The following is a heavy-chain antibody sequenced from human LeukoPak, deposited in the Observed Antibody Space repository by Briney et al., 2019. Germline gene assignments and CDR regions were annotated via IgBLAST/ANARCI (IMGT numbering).Heavy chain of an antibody. CDR3: ARKGSGTYSPFDY. D-gene: IGHD1-26*01. J-gene: IGHJ4*02. CDR2: LYYSGSA. V-gene: IGHV4-59*01. Sequence: SETLSLTCTVSGGSISSYYWSWIRQPPGKGLEWIGYLYYSGSAKYNPSLKSRVTISVDTPENHFSLKLSSVTAADTAVYYCARKGSGTYSPFDYWGPGTLVTVSS. CDR1: GGSISSYY.